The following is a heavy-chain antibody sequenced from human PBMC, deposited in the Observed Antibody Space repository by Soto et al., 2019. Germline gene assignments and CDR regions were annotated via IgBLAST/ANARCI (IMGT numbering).Heavy chain of an antibody. J-gene: IGHJ4*02. V-gene: IGHV3-23*01. D-gene: IGHD3-3*01. CDR2: ISGSGGST. CDR3: AKDPFQPQYYDFWSGYYGGAYYFDY. CDR1: GFTFSSYA. Sequence: EVQLLESGGGLVQPGGSLRLSCAASGFTFSSYAMSWVRQAPGKWLEWVSAISGSGGSTYYADSVKGRFTISRDNSKNTLYLQMNSLRAEDTAVYYCAKDPFQPQYYDFWSGYYGGAYYFDYWGQGTLVTVSS.